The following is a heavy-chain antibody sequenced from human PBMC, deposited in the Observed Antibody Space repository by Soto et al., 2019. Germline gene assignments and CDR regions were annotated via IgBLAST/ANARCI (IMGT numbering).Heavy chain of an antibody. J-gene: IGHJ4*02. V-gene: IGHV3-33*01. Sequence: QVQLVESGGGVVQPGRSLRLSCAASGFTFSSYGMHWVRQAPGKGLEWVAVIWYDGSNKYYADSVKGRFTISRDNSKNTLYLQMNSLRAEDTAVYYCARERKSGYFDYWGQGTRVTVSS. CDR1: GFTFSSYG. D-gene: IGHD3-3*01. CDR3: ARERKSGYFDY. CDR2: IWYDGSNK.